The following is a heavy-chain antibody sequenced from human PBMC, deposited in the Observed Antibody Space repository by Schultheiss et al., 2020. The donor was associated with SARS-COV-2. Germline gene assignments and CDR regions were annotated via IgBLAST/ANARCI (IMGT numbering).Heavy chain of an antibody. D-gene: IGHD3-22*01. CDR1: GFAFSDHY. CDR2: TRNKANSYTT. J-gene: IGHJ4*02. CDR3: TTVFYDISGFDY. Sequence: GESLKISCAASGFAFSDHYMTWIRQAPGKGLEWVGRTRNKANSYTTEYAASVKGRFTISRDDSKNSLYLQMNSLKTEDTDVYYCTTVFYDISGFDYWGQGILVTVSS. V-gene: IGHV3-72*01.